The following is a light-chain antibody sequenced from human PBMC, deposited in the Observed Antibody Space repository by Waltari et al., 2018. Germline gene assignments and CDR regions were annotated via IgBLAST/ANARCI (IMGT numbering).Light chain of an antibody. Sequence: SYELTQPPSVSVSPGQTARITCPGHDLPRQYAYWFQQKSGQAPRLVIFEDTKRPSGIPERFSGSSSGTVATLTITGAQVDDEADYYCYSSDSTGLRVFGGGTTVVVL. CDR3: YSSDSTGLRV. J-gene: IGLJ1*01. CDR2: EDT. CDR1: DLPRQY. V-gene: IGLV3-10*01.